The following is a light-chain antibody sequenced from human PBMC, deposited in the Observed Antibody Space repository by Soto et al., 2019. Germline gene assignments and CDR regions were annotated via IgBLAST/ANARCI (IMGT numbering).Light chain of an antibody. CDR3: SSYTSSSTLEVV. CDR2: EDS. Sequence: QSALTQPASVSGSPGQSITISCTGTSSDVGGYNYVSWYQQHPGKAPKLMIYEDSNRPSGVSHRFSCSKSGNTASLTISGLQDEDEADYYCSSYTSSSTLEVVFGGGTKLTVL. CDR1: SSDVGGYNY. V-gene: IGLV2-14*01. J-gene: IGLJ2*01.